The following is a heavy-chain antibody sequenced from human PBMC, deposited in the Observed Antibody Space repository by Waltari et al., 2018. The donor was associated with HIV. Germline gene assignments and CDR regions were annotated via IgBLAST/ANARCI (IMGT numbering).Heavy chain of an antibody. D-gene: IGHD6-6*01. CDR2: IYPEDADT. J-gene: IGHJ5*02. V-gene: IGHV5-51*01. Sequence: EVQLEQSGAEVKKPGESLKISCKASGYTFTNHWIAWVRQTPGKGLEWMGIIYPEDADTGYSPSFEGHVTISADKSTTTAYLQWTSLRASDNGIYYCARHRLGRSWFDPWGQGTLVTVSS. CDR1: GYTFTNHW. CDR3: ARHRLGRSWFDP.